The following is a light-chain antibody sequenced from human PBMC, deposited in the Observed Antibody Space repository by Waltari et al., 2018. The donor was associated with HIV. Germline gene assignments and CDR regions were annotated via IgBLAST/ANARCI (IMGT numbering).Light chain of an antibody. V-gene: IGLV1-51*01. CDR3: GTWDSSLSGGV. Sequence: QSVLTQPPSVSAAPGQKVTISCSGSSSNLGKNSVSWYQHLPGTAPKLLIYDNNKRPSGIPDRFSGSKSGTSATLGITGLQTGDEADYYCGTWDSSLSGGVFGTGTKVTVL. CDR1: SSNLGKNS. J-gene: IGLJ1*01. CDR2: DNN.